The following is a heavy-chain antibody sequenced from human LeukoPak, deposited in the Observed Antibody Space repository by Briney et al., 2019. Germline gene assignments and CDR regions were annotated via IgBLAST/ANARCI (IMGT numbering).Heavy chain of an antibody. CDR1: GYTLTELS. CDR3: ATLNYYYYGMDV. V-gene: IGHV1-24*01. CDR2: FDPEDGET. J-gene: IGHJ6*02. Sequence: ASVKVSCKGSGYTLTELSMHWLRQARGRGLEWVGGFDPEDGETIYAQKFQGRVTMTEHTSTDTAYMELSSLRSEDTAVYYCATLNYYYYGMDVWGQGTTVTVSS.